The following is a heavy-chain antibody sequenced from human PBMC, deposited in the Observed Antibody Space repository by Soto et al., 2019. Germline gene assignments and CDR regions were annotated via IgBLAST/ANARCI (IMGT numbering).Heavy chain of an antibody. Sequence: QLHLRESGPGLVKPSETLSLTCTVSGGSITSSSYYWGWIRQPPGKGLEWIGSIYYSGSTYYNPALTSPVTISVDTSKNQFSLKLSSVTAADTAVYYCATQEVGGSYVYTFDPWGQGTLVTVSS. CDR2: IYYSGST. D-gene: IGHD1-26*01. CDR3: ATQEVGGSYVYTFDP. CDR1: GGSITSSSYY. V-gene: IGHV4-39*01. J-gene: IGHJ5*02.